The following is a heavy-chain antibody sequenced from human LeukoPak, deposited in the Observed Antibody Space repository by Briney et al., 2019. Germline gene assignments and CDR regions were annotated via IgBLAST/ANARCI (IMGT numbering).Heavy chain of an antibody. D-gene: IGHD6-19*01. Sequence: PGGPLRLSCVGSGFTFGEYGMHWVRQVPGKGLEWVSHITWDGGSTYYAGSVKGRFTISRDNSKNSLYLQMNSLGAEDTALYYCAKDIHIGHGSGWPESWGQGTLVTVSS. V-gene: IGHV3-43D*03. CDR1: GFTFGEYG. CDR3: AKDIHIGHGSGWPES. J-gene: IGHJ5*02. CDR2: ITWDGGST.